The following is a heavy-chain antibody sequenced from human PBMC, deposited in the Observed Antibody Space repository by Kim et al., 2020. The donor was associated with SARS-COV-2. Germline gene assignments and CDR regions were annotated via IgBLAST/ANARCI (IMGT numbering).Heavy chain of an antibody. Sequence: GSTYYNPSLKSRVTISVDTSKNQFSLKLSSVTAADTAVYYCARGWDFDYWGQGTLVTVSA. CDR2: GST. J-gene: IGHJ4*02. V-gene: IGHV4-30-2*05. CDR3: ARGWDFDY.